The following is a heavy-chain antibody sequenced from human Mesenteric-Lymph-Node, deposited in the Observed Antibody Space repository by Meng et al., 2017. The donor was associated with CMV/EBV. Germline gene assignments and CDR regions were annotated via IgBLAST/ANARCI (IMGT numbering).Heavy chain of an antibody. J-gene: IGHJ2*01. CDR3: ARNIVATNWYFDL. V-gene: IGHV1-3*01. D-gene: IGHD5-12*01. CDR2: INAGNGNT. Sequence: KASGSTFTSYAMHWVRQPPGQRLEWMGWINAGNGNTKYSQTFQGRVTITSDTSASTAYMELSSLRSEDTAVYYCARNIVATNWYFDLWGRGTLVTVSS. CDR1: GSTFTSYA.